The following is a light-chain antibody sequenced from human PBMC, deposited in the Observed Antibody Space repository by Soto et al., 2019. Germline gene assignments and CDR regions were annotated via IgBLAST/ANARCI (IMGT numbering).Light chain of an antibody. CDR3: QQSYNTPIT. CDR2: GAS. Sequence: DIQMTQSPSSLSASVGDRVTITCRASQSISSHLSWYHQKPGKAPKVLIYGASSLQSGVPSRFRGSGSGTDFTLTISSLQPEDFATYYCQQSYNTPITFGQGTRLEIK. V-gene: IGKV1-39*01. CDR1: QSISSH. J-gene: IGKJ5*01.